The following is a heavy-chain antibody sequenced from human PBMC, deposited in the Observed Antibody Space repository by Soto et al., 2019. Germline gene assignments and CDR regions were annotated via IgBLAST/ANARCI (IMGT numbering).Heavy chain of an antibody. J-gene: IGHJ4*02. V-gene: IGHV3-23*01. Sequence: EVQLLESGGGLVQPGGSLRLSCAVSGFTFSSYAMSWVRQAPGKGLEWVSAISGSGGSTYYADSVKGRFTISRDNSKNTLYLQMNSLRAEDTAVYYCAKDRMVRGVYFDYWGQGTLVTVSS. CDR1: GFTFSSYA. CDR3: AKDRMVRGVYFDY. CDR2: ISGSGGST. D-gene: IGHD3-10*01.